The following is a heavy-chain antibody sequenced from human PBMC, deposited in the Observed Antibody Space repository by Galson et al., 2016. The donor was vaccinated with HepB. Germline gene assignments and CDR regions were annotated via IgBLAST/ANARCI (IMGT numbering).Heavy chain of an antibody. J-gene: IGHJ6*02. Sequence: SLRLSCAASGFSFNSYGMHWVRRAPDKGLEWVAFIWHDGSRKYFADSVKGRFTISRDNSKNTLYLQMNSLRAEDTAVYHCAKDPSSGWDKYYHGMDVWGQGTTVTVSS. CDR2: IWHDGSRK. CDR1: GFSFNSYG. V-gene: IGHV3-33*06. D-gene: IGHD6-19*01. CDR3: AKDPSSGWDKYYHGMDV.